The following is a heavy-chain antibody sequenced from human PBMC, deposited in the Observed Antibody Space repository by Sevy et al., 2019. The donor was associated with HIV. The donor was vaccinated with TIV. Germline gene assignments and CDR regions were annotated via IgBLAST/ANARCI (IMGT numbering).Heavy chain of an antibody. V-gene: IGHV4-39*01. CDR2: IYYSGST. CDR3: ARLGRTYYDILTGYYRGYYFDY. D-gene: IGHD3-9*01. J-gene: IGHJ4*02. Sequence: SETLSLTCTVSGGSISSSSYYWGWIRQPPGKGLEWIGSIYYSGSTYYNPSLKGRGTISVDTSKNRFSLKLSFVTAADTAVYYCARLGRTYYDILTGYYRGYYFDYWGQGTLVTVSS. CDR1: GGSISSSSYY.